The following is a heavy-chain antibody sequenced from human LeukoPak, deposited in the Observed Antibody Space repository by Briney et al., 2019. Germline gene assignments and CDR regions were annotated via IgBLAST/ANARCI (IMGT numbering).Heavy chain of an antibody. D-gene: IGHD2-15*01. CDR1: GGSISSSSYY. J-gene: IGHJ4*02. CDR2: IYDSGST. V-gene: IGHV4-39*07. CDR3: ARVFGYSLDY. Sequence: SETLSLTCTVSGGSISSSSYYWGWIRQPPGKGLEWIGSIYDSGSTFYNSSLKSRVTISVDTSKNQFSLKLSSVTAADTAVYYCARVFGYSLDYWGQGTLVTVSS.